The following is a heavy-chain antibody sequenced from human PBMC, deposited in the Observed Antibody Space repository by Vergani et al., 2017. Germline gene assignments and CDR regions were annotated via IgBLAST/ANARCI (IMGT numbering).Heavy chain of an antibody. D-gene: IGHD5-12*01. CDR2: MNPNSGNT. CDR1: GYTFTSYD. V-gene: IGHV1-8*01. Sequence: QVQLVQSGAEVKKPGASVKVSCKASGYTFTSYDINWVRQATGQGLEWMGWMNPNSGNTGYAQKLQGRVTMTTDTSTSTAYMELRSLRSDDTAVYYCARVYSGYAGSPYYYYYMDVWGKGTTVTVSS. J-gene: IGHJ6*03. CDR3: ARVYSGYAGSPYYYYYMDV.